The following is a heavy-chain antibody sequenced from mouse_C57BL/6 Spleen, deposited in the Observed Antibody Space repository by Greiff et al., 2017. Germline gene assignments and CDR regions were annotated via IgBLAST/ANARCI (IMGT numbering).Heavy chain of an antibody. CDR1: GFTFSSYA. D-gene: IGHD2-5*01. J-gene: IGHJ3*01. CDR2: ISDGGSYT. CDR3: ARESNYWFAY. V-gene: IGHV5-4*01. Sequence: EVKLEESGGGLVKPGGSLKLSCAASGFTFSSYAMSWVRQTPEKRLEWVATISDGGSYTYYPDNVKGRFTISRDNAKNNLYLQMSHLKSEDTAMYYCARESNYWFAYWGQGTLVTVSA.